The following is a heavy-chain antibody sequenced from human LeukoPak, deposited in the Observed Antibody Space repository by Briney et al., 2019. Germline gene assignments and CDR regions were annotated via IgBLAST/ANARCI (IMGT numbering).Heavy chain of an antibody. Sequence: PSETLSLTCTVSGGSISSSSYYWGWIRQPPGKGLEWTGRIYYSGSTYYNPSLKSRVTISVDTSKNQCSLKLSSVTDADTAVYYCARPTRYDFWSGYPGGAFDIWGQGTMVTVSS. CDR2: IYYSGST. CDR3: ARPTRYDFWSGYPGGAFDI. V-gene: IGHV4-39*01. J-gene: IGHJ3*02. D-gene: IGHD3-3*01. CDR1: GGSISSSSYY.